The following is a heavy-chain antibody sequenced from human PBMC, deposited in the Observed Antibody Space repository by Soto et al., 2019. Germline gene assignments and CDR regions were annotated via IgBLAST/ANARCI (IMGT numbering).Heavy chain of an antibody. CDR2: ISYDGSNK. CDR1: GFTFSSYG. D-gene: IGHD1-26*01. V-gene: IGHV3-30*18. Sequence: QVQLVESGGGVVQPGRSLRLSCAASGFTFSSYGMHWVRQAPGKGLEWVAVISYDGSNKYYADSVKGRFTISRDNSKNTLYLEMNSLRAEDTAVYYCAKAGYSGSYYVFDYCGQGTLVTVSS. J-gene: IGHJ4*02. CDR3: AKAGYSGSYYVFDY.